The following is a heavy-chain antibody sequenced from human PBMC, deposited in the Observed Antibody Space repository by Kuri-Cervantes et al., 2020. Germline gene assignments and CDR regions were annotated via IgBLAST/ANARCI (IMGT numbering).Heavy chain of an antibody. D-gene: IGHD5-12*01. CDR2: ISSSGSTI. V-gene: IGHV3-11*04. CDR1: GFTFSDYY. J-gene: IGHJ4*02. Sequence: LSLTCAASGFTFSDYYMSWIRQAPGKGLEWVSYISSSGSTIYYADSVKGRFTISRDNAENMLYLQMNSLRADDTAVYYCARAPADSGYGRWVDHWGQGTLVTVSS. CDR3: ARAPADSGYGRWVDH.